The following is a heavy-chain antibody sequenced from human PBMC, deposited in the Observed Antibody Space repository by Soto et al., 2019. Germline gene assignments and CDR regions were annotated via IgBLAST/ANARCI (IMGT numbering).Heavy chain of an antibody. J-gene: IGHJ6*02. CDR1: GGAFSSYA. CDR3: ARDPPSDYYGMDV. CDR2: IIPIFGTA. V-gene: IGHV1-69*13. Sequence: GXSVKVSGKASGGAFSSYAISWVRQAPGQGLEWMGGIIPIFGTANYAQKFQGRVTITADESTSTAYMELSSLRSEDTAVYYCARDPPSDYYGMDVWGQGTTVTVSS.